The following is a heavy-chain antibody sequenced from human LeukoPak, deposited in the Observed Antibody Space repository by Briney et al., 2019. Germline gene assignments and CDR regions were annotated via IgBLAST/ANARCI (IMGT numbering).Heavy chain of an antibody. V-gene: IGHV3-30*18. D-gene: IGHD4-17*01. Sequence: GGSLRLSCAASGFTFSSYGMHWVRQAPGKGLEWVAVISYDGSNKYYADSVKGRFTISRDNSKNTLYLQMNSLRAEDTAVYYCAKVLPPLRLYGMEVWGQGTTVTVSS. J-gene: IGHJ6*02. CDR1: GFTFSSYG. CDR2: ISYDGSNK. CDR3: AKVLPPLRLYGMEV.